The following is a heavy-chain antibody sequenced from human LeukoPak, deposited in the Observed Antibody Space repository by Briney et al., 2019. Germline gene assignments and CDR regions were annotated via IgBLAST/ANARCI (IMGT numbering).Heavy chain of an antibody. Sequence: GGSLRLSCAASGFTFSNFGMHWVRQAPGKGLEWVAFIRYDASNKYYADSVKGRFTISRDNSKNTVYLQMNSLRAEDTAVYNCARGAGSSATWFDPWGQGTLVTVSS. CDR3: ARGAGSSATWFDP. V-gene: IGHV3-30*02. CDR1: GFTFSNFG. D-gene: IGHD2-2*01. CDR2: IRYDASNK. J-gene: IGHJ5*02.